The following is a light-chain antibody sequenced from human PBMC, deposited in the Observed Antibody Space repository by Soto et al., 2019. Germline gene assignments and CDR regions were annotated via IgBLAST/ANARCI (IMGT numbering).Light chain of an antibody. CDR1: QGISSY. CDR2: AAS. J-gene: IGKJ3*01. CDR3: QQYYSYLT. Sequence: AIRMTQSPSSLSASTGDRVTITCRASQGISSYLDWYQQKPGKAPKLLNYAASTLQSGGPSRFSGSGSGTDFTLIISCLQSEDFATYDCQQYYSYLTCGPGTKVDIK. V-gene: IGKV1-8*01.